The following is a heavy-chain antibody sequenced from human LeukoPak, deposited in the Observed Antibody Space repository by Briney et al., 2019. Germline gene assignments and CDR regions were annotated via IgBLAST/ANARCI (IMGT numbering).Heavy chain of an antibody. CDR1: GDSISMHY. J-gene: IGHJ6*03. V-gene: IGHV4-59*11. CDR3: ARGRVSSSSWSSTYYYYLYMDV. D-gene: IGHD6-13*01. Sequence: PSETLSLTCSVSGDSISMHYWSWIRQPPGKGLEWIGYIDHTGSTNYNPSLNSRVTISRDTSKNHFSLELSSVTAADTAVYFCARGRVSSSSWSSTYYYYLYMDVWGKGTTVTVSS. CDR2: IDHTGST.